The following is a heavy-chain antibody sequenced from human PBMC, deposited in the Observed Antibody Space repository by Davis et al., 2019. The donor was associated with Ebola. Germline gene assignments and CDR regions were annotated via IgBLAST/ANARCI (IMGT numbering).Heavy chain of an antibody. CDR2: IYHGGIT. V-gene: IGHV4-4*02. J-gene: IGHJ5*02. D-gene: IGHD2-21*01. CDR3: AREETRGSIAGWFDP. Sequence: SETLSLTCAVSGDSVSSRNWWSWVRQSPGKGLEWIGEIYHGGITKYNPSLKSRVTMSVDTSKNQFSVTLSSLTAADTAFYYCAREETRGSIAGWFDPWGQGTLVIVSS. CDR1: GDSVSSRNW.